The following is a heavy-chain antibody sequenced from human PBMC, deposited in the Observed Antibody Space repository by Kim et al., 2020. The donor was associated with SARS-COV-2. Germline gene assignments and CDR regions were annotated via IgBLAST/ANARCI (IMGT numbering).Heavy chain of an antibody. J-gene: IGHJ5*02. CDR3: ARSVVPAANWFDP. D-gene: IGHD2-2*01. V-gene: IGHV4-4*09. Sequence: YNPSLKSRVTISVDTSKNPFSLKLSSVTAADTAVYYCARSVVPAANWFDPWGQGTLVTVSS.